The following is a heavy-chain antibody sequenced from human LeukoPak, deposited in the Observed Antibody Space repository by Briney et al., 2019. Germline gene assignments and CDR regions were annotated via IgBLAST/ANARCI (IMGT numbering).Heavy chain of an antibody. V-gene: IGHV1-2*02. CDR2: INPNSGGT. J-gene: IGHJ5*02. CDR3: ASRYCSSSSCPVPTGFDP. Sequence: ASVKVSCKASGYTFTGYYMHWVRQAPGQGLEWMGWINPNSGGTNYAQKFQGRVTMTRDTSISTAYMELSRLRSDDTAVYYCASRYCSSSSCPVPTGFDPWGQGTLVTVSS. D-gene: IGHD2-2*01. CDR1: GYTFTGYY.